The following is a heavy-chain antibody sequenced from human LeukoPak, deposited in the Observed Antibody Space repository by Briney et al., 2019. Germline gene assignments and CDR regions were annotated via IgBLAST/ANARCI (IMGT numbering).Heavy chain of an antibody. V-gene: IGHV3-23*01. CDR2: ISGSGGST. J-gene: IGHJ4*02. D-gene: IGHD6-13*01. CDR3: AKGGWIAAAGGYFDY. CDR1: GFTFSSYA. Sequence: GGSLRLSCAASGFTFSSYAMGWVRQAPGKGLEWVSAISGSGGSTYYADSVKGRFTISRDNSKNTLYLQMNSLRAEDTAVYYCAKGGWIAAAGGYFDYWGQGTLVTVSS.